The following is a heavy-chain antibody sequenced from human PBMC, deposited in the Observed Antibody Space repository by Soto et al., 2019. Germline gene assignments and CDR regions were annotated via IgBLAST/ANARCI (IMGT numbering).Heavy chain of an antibody. CDR1: GGTFSSYA. CDR2: IIPIFGTA. CDR3: ARVLSGSYSSDY. V-gene: IGHV1-69*06. Sequence: QVQLVQSGAEVKKHGASVKVSCKASGGTFSSYAISWVRQAPGQGLEWMGGIIPIFGTANYAQKFQGRVTITADKSTSTAYMELSSLRSEYTGVYYCARVLSGSYSSDYWGQGTLVTVSS. D-gene: IGHD1-26*01. J-gene: IGHJ4*02.